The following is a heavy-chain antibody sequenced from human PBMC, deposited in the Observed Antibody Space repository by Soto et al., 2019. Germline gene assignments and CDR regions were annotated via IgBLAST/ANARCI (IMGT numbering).Heavy chain of an antibody. V-gene: IGHV1-18*01. D-gene: IGHD2-2*01. CDR3: ARDLHVLVPAATPYNWFDP. CDR2: MNPNSGNT. J-gene: IGHJ5*02. CDR1: GYTFTSYD. Sequence: VASVKVSCKASGYTFTSYDINWVRQATGQGFEYLGWMNPNSGNTNYAQKLQGRVTMTTDTSTSTAYMELGSLRSDDTAVYYCARDLHVLVPAATPYNWFDPWGQGTLVTVSS.